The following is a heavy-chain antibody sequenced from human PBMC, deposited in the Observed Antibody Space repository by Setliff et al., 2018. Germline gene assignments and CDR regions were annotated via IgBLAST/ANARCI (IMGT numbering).Heavy chain of an antibody. J-gene: IGHJ4*02. CDR3: ARSLGSGSYYNSRPFYSDY. CDR2: VXXXXXX. CDR1: GGSMTSYY. Sequence: PSETLSLTCTVSGGSMTSYYWSWIRQSPWKGLEWIGYVXXXXXXXXTXXXXCRVXXSVDTSKNQFSLNLRSVTSADTAVYYCARSLGSGSYYNSRPFYSDYWGQGTLVTVSS. D-gene: IGHD3-10*01. V-gene: IGHV4-59*13.